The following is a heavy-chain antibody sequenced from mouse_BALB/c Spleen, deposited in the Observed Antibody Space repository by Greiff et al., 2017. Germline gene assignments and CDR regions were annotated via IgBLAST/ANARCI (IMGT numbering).Heavy chain of an antibody. J-gene: IGHJ3*01. CDR3: ATYYGNYDWFAY. V-gene: IGHV5-6-4*01. D-gene: IGHD2-10*01. CDR1: GFTFSSYT. Sequence: DVKLVESGGGLVKPGGSLKLSCAASGFTFSSYTMSWVRQTPEKRLEWVATISSGGSYTYYPDSVKGRFTISRDNAKNTLYLQMSSLKSEDTAMYYCATYYGNYDWFAYWGQGTLVTVSA. CDR2: ISSGGSYT.